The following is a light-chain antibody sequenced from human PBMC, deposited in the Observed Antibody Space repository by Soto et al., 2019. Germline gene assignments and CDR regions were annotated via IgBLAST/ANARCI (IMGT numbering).Light chain of an antibody. V-gene: IGKV3-20*01. CDR2: GAS. CDR3: HQYGSSPGT. CDR1: QTVTSNY. J-gene: IGKJ1*01. Sequence: EIELTQSPGTLSSSPGERVTLSCRASQTVTSNYLAWYQQKPGQAPRLLIFGASTRDTGLPDRFSGGGSGTDFTLTINRLEPEDSAVYYCHQYGSSPGTFGQGTKVDIK.